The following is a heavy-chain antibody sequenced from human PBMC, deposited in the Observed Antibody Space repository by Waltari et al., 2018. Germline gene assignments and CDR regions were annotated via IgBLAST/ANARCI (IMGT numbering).Heavy chain of an antibody. Sequence: QVQLQESGPGLVKPSETLSLTCTVSRGSLSVDYWSWIRQPPGKGLAWIAFIHHTGSTNSNPSLASRVTISVDTSKNQFSLRLSSVTAADTAVYYCAKGGASSRPFDQWGQGTLVTVSS. V-gene: IGHV4-59*01. J-gene: IGHJ4*02. CDR3: AKGGASSRPFDQ. CDR1: RGSLSVDY. CDR2: IHHTGST.